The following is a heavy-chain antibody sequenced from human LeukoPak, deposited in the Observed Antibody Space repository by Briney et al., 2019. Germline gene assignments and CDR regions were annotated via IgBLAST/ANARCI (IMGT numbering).Heavy chain of an antibody. D-gene: IGHD3/OR15-3a*01. CDR2: INPGGGST. V-gene: IGHV1-46*01. CDR1: GYTFTSYF. Sequence: ASVKVSCKASGYTFTSYFMHWVGQAPGQGLEWMGIINPGGGSTTYAQKFQGGLTMTRDTSTSTFYMELSSLGSEDTAVYYCARAPPTLDVFDPWGQGTLATVSA. CDR3: ARAPPTLDVFDP. J-gene: IGHJ5*02.